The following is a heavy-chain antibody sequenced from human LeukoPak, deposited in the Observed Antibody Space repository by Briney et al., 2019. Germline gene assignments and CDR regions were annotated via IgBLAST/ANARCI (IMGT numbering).Heavy chain of an antibody. CDR3: VSQTMVRGVPPTHYYYYGMDV. J-gene: IGHJ6*04. CDR2: ISSSSSYI. Sequence: PGGSLRLSCAASGFTFSSYSMNWVRQAPGKGLEWVSSISSSSSYIYYADSVKGRFTISRDNAKNSLYLQMNSLRAEDTAVYYFVSQTMVRGVPPTHYYYYGMDVWGKGTAVTVSS. D-gene: IGHD3-10*01. V-gene: IGHV3-21*01. CDR1: GFTFSSYS.